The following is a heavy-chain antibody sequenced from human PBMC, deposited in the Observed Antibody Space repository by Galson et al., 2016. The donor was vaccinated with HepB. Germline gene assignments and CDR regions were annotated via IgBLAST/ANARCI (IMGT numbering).Heavy chain of an antibody. CDR3: ARAAGHEYYFYGMEV. CDR1: GGSISSSGYH. J-gene: IGHJ6*02. D-gene: IGHD6-13*01. V-gene: IGHV4-39*01. CDR2: IYYTGST. Sequence: SLTCTVSGGSISSSGYHWGWIRQPPGKGLEWIGNIYYTGSTYYNPSLESRLSMSVDTSKNQFALTLTSVTAADTAVYYCARAAGHEYYFYGMEVWGQGTTVTVSS.